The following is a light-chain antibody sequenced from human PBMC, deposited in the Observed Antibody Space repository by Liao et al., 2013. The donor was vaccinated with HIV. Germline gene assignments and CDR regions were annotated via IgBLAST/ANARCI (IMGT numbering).Light chain of an antibody. CDR3: QVWHSNTEHFV. CDR1: NIGGRS. J-gene: IGLJ1*01. Sequence: SYMLTQPPSVSVAPGATATITCGGDNIGGRSVHWYQQKPGQAPVLVLYYDTDRPSGIPERFAGSNSGDTATLTISRVEAGDEGDYYCQVWHSNTEHFVFGPGTKVTVL. CDR2: YDT. V-gene: IGLV3-21*04.